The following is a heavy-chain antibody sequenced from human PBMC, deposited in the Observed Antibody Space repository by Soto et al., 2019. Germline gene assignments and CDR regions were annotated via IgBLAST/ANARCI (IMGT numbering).Heavy chain of an antibody. CDR2: IYTSGST. J-gene: IGHJ5*02. CDR1: GGSISSYD. Sequence: XAILSLTFTVCGGSISSYDWSWIRQPAGKGLEWIGRIYTSGSTNYNPSLKSRVTMSVDTSKNQFSLKLSSVTAADTAVYYCARDHIVVVQAAILGWFDPCGQRTLVTVSS. CDR3: ARDHIVVVQAAILGWFDP. D-gene: IGHD2-2*02. V-gene: IGHV4-4*07.